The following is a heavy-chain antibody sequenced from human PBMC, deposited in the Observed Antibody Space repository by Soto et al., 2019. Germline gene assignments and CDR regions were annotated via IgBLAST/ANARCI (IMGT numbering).Heavy chain of an antibody. CDR3: ARRIVATIYYFDY. V-gene: IGHV4-31*03. Sequence: SETLSLTCTVSGGSISSGGYYWSWIRQHPGKGLEWIAYIDYSGSTYYNPSLKSRVTISVDTSKNQFSLKLSSVTAADTAVYYCARRIVATIYYFDYWGQGTLVTVSS. D-gene: IGHD5-12*01. CDR2: IDYSGST. CDR1: GGSISSGGYY. J-gene: IGHJ4*02.